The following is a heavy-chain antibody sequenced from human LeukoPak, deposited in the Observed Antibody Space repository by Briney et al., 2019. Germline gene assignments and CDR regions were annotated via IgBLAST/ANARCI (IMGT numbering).Heavy chain of an antibody. CDR1: GFTFSSYG. CDR3: TRLNYYDGSGYYPDY. CDR2: IWYDGNNK. D-gene: IGHD3-22*01. Sequence: GGSLILSCAASGFTFSSYGMHWVRQAPGKGLEWVAVIWYDGNNKYYADSVKGRFTISRDNSRNTLYLQMNSLRTEDTAVYYCTRLNYYDGSGYYPDYWGQGTLVTVSS. J-gene: IGHJ4*02. V-gene: IGHV3-33*01.